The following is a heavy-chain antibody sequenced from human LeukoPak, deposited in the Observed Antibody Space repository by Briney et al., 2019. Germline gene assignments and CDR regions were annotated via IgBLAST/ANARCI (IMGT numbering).Heavy chain of an antibody. CDR3: TKAHGSGSYYRGSDY. Sequence: PGGSLRLSCAASGFIFSSYGMHWVRQAPGKGLEWVTFMRSDGRTKDYADSVKGRFTISRDNSKNTVHLQMNSLRAEDTAVYYCTKAHGSGSYYRGSDYWGPGTLVTVSS. V-gene: IGHV3-30*02. J-gene: IGHJ4*02. CDR2: MRSDGRTK. CDR1: GFIFSSYG. D-gene: IGHD3-10*01.